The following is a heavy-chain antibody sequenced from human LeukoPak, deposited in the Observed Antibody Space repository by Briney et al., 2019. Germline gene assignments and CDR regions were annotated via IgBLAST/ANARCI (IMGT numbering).Heavy chain of an antibody. CDR2: IWYDGSNK. Sequence: GGSLRLSCAASGFXFSSYGIHWVRQAPGKGLEWVAVIWYDGSNKYYADSVKGRFTISRDNSKNTLYLQMNSLRAEDTAVYYCARDLNRYDSSGYNPFCYWGQGTLVTVSS. V-gene: IGHV3-33*01. CDR3: ARDLNRYDSSGYNPFCY. CDR1: GFXFSSYG. D-gene: IGHD3-22*01. J-gene: IGHJ4*02.